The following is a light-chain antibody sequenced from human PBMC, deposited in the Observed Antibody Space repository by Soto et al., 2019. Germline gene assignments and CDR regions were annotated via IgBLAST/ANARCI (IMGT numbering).Light chain of an antibody. CDR3: QHYDHLPIT. CDR1: QDITNY. Sequence: GDRVTITCQASQDITNYLNWYQRKPGRAPRLLLYDASSLETGVPSRFSGSGSGTDFTLTISSLQPEDVATYYCQHYDHLPITFGQGTRLEIK. CDR2: DAS. V-gene: IGKV1-33*01. J-gene: IGKJ5*01.